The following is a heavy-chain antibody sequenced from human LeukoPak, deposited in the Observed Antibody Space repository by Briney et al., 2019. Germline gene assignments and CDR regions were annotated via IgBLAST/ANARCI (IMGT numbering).Heavy chain of an antibody. V-gene: IGHV4-61*02. D-gene: IGHD7-27*01. CDR3: ARSYLKLGYTQYFDY. CDR2: IYTSGST. J-gene: IGHJ4*02. CDR1: GGSISSGSYY. Sequence: PSQTLSLTCTVSGGSISSGSYYWSWIRQPAGKGLEWIGRIYTSGSTNYNPSLKSRVTISVDTSKNQFSLKLSSVTAADTAVYYCARSYLKLGYTQYFDYWGQGTLVTVSS.